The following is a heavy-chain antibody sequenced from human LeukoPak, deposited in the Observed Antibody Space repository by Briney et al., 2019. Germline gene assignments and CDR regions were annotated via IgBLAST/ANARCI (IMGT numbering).Heavy chain of an antibody. Sequence: GGSLRLSCAASGFTFSSFGMSWVRQAPGKGLEWVSAISSTGGTAYYADSVKGRFTISRDNSKNTLYLQMNSLRAEDTAIYYCAKNGDRGAYCSGGSCYPYYYYNMDVWGKGTTVTVSS. CDR2: ISSTGGTA. CDR1: GFTFSSFG. V-gene: IGHV3-23*01. CDR3: AKNGDRGAYCSGGSCYPYYYYNMDV. D-gene: IGHD2-15*01. J-gene: IGHJ6*03.